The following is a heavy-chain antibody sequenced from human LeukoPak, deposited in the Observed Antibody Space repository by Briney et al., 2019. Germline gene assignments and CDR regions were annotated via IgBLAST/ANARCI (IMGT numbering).Heavy chain of an antibody. CDR3: ARRGRRQGYQSGFDY. CDR2: IYHSGST. D-gene: IGHD5-12*01. Sequence: SETLSLTCTVSGYSISSGYYWGWIRQPPGKGLEWIGSIYHSGSTYYNPSLKSRVTISVDTSKNQFSLKLSSVTAADTAVYYCARRGRRQGYQSGFDYWGQGTLVTVSS. CDR1: GYSISSGYY. V-gene: IGHV4-38-2*02. J-gene: IGHJ4*02.